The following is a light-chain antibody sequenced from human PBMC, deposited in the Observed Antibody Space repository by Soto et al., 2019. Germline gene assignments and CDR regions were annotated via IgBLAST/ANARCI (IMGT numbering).Light chain of an antibody. J-gene: IGLJ1*01. CDR1: SSNIGSYFD. CDR2: GNS. V-gene: IGLV1-40*01. CDR3: QSYDSSLSGYV. Sequence: QSVLTQPPSVSGAPGQGVTLSCTGSSSNIGSYFDVHWYQQLPGTAPKLLIYGNSKRPSGVPDRFSGSKSGTSASLAITGLQAEDEADYYCQSYDSSLSGYVFGAGTKVTVL.